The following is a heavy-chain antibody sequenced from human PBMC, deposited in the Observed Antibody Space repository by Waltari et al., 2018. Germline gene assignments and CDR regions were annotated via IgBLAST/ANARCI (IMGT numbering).Heavy chain of an antibody. CDR2: ISPSGGNT. CDR1: GYTFTNYY. CDR3: ARGDYYTSGTPGAWFDP. Sequence: QVQLVQSGAEVKKPGASVKVSCKASGYTFTNYYIHWVRQAPGQGLEWMGIISPSGGNTRYAQKFQGRVTMTRDTSTSTVYMELSSLRSEDTAVYYCARGDYYTSGTPGAWFDPWGQGALVTVSS. V-gene: IGHV1-46*01. J-gene: IGHJ5*02. D-gene: IGHD3-10*01.